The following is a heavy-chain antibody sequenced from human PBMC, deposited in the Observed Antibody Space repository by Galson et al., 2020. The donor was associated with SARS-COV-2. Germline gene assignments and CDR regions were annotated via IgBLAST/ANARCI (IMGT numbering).Heavy chain of an antibody. CDR1: RFSFSRYW. CDR2: IKQDGSEE. V-gene: IGHV3-7*03. CDR3: ARDGLVATMLGEGLIRGANINAFDM. D-gene: IGHD3-10*02. J-gene: IGHJ3*02. Sequence: GESLKISCAASRFSFSRYWMNWVRQAPGKGLEWVAKIKQDGSEEYYVGSVKGRFTISRDNARKSVYLQMNSLRADDTAVYYCARDGLVATMLGEGLIRGANINAFDMWGQGTMVTVSS.